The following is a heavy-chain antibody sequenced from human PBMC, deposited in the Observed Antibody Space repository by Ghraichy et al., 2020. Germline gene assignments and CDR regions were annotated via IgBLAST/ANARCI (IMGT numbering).Heavy chain of an antibody. CDR1: GGSISSSYYY. D-gene: IGHD2-2*02. J-gene: IGHJ3*02. CDR3: ARRFSDTDAFDI. Sequence: SETLSLTCTVSGGSISSSYYYWGWIRQPPGKGLEGNGCINYSGSTYYNPSLKSRVTISVDTSKNQFSLKLISVTAADTSVYYCARRFSDTDAFDICGQGTMVTVSS. V-gene: IGHV4-39*01. CDR2: INYSGST.